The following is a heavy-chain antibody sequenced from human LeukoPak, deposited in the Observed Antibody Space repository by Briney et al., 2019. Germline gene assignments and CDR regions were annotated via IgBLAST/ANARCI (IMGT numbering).Heavy chain of an antibody. CDR3: ARGDRYYYYYYGMDV. CDR2: ISSTGSTI. Sequence: GGSLRLSCAASGFTFTDYYMSWIRQAPGKGLEWVSYISSTGSTIYYADSVKGRFTISRDNAKNSLYLQMNSLRAEDTAVYYCARGDRYYYYYYGMDVWGQGTTVTVSS. CDR1: GFTFTDYY. J-gene: IGHJ6*02. V-gene: IGHV3-11*01.